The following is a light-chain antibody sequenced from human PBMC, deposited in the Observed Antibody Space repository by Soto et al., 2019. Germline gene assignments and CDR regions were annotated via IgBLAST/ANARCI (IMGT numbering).Light chain of an antibody. J-gene: IGKJ1*01. Sequence: AIRMTQSPSSLSASTGDSVTITCRASQHISTYLAWYQQKPGKAPNLLIYAASTLQSGVPSRFSGSGSGTDFTLTISDLQSEDFGTYYCQQYSSLRTFGPGTQVEVK. CDR1: QHISTY. CDR2: AAS. V-gene: IGKV1-8*01. CDR3: QQYSSLRT.